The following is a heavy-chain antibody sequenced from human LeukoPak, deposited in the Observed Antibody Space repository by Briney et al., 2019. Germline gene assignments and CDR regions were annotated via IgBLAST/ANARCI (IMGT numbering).Heavy chain of an antibody. J-gene: IGHJ5*02. CDR1: GFTFSSYA. CDR2: ISGSGGST. CDR3: AKFNGDYSNWFDP. Sequence: GGSLRLSCAASGFTFSSYAMSWVCQAPGKGLERVSAISGSGGSTYYADSVKGRFTISRDNSKNTLYLQMNSLRAEDTAVYYCAKFNGDYSNWFDPWGQGTLVTVSS. D-gene: IGHD4-17*01. V-gene: IGHV3-23*01.